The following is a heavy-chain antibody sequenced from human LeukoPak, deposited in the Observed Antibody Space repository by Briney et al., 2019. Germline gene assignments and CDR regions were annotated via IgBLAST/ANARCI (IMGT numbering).Heavy chain of an antibody. Sequence: ASVKVSCKVSGYTVTELSMHWVRQAPGEGLEWMGGFDPEDGETIYAQKFQGGVTMTEDTSTDTAYMELSSLRSEDTAVYYCATCPNWGSGGYFDYWGQGTLVTVSS. CDR2: FDPEDGET. V-gene: IGHV1-24*01. J-gene: IGHJ4*02. D-gene: IGHD7-27*01. CDR1: GYTVTELS. CDR3: ATCPNWGSGGYFDY.